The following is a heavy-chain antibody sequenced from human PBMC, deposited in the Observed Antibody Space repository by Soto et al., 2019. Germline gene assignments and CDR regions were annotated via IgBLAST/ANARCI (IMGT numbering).Heavy chain of an antibody. J-gene: IGHJ3*02. CDR2: ISGSGTTA. D-gene: IGHD6-19*01. V-gene: IGHV3-23*01. Sequence: GGSLRLSCAASGFIFSSYAMSWVRQASGKGLEWVSAISGSGTTAYYADSVKGRFTFSRDNSKKTMYLQMNSLRAEDTAVYYCAKTTDGWFSAFEIWGQGTMVTVSS. CDR1: GFIFSSYA. CDR3: AKTTDGWFSAFEI.